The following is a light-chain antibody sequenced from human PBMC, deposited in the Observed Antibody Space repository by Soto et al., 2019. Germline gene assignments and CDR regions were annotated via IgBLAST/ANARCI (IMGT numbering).Light chain of an antibody. CDR1: QSINSY. CDR3: QQSYSTPFT. J-gene: IGKJ3*01. CDR2: AAS. V-gene: IGKV1-39*01. Sequence: DIQMTQSPSSLSASVGDRVTITCRASQSINSYLNWYQQTPGKAPKLLIYAASTLQSGVPSRFSGSGSGTDFTITISSLQPEDFATYYCQQSYSTPFTFGPGTQVDI.